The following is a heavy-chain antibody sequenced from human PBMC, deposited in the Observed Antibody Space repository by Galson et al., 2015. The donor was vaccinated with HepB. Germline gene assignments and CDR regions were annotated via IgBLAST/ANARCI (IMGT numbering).Heavy chain of an antibody. CDR2: ISAYNGNT. V-gene: IGHV1-18*01. J-gene: IGHJ4*02. Sequence: SVKVSCKASGYTFTSYGISRVRQAPGQGLEWMGWISAYNGNTNYAQKLQGRVTMTTDTSTSTAYMELRSLRSDDTAVYYCARETGGSSSWLNFDYWGQGTLVTVSS. D-gene: IGHD6-13*01. CDR3: ARETGGSSSWLNFDY. CDR1: GYTFTSYG.